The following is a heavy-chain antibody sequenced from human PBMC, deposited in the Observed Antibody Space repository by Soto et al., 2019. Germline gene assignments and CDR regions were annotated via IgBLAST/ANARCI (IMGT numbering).Heavy chain of an antibody. Sequence: PSETLSLTCTVSGGSITNYYWSWIRQPAGKGLEWIGRIYTKERTNYNLSFRNRVTMSVDTSKNQFSLKLDAVTAADTAVYYCARDDYKDDGNNWFDPWGQGTLVTVS. CDR2: IYTKERT. CDR3: ARDDYKDDGNNWFDP. J-gene: IGHJ5*02. CDR1: GGSITNYY. D-gene: IGHD3-16*01. V-gene: IGHV4-4*07.